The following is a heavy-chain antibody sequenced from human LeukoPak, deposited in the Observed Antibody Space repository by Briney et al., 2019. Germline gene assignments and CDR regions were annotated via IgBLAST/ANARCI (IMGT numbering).Heavy chain of an antibody. Sequence: PSETLSLTCAVYGGSFSGYYWNWIRQPPGKGLEWIGEINHSGSTNYNPSLKSRVTISVDTSKNQFSLKLSSVTAADTAVYYCARVIAAGDSRRGGGWAYYYYYYGMDVWGQGTTVTVSS. CDR2: INHSGST. V-gene: IGHV4-34*01. CDR3: ARVIAAGDSRRGGGWAYYYYYYGMDV. CDR1: GGSFSGYY. J-gene: IGHJ6*02. D-gene: IGHD6-13*01.